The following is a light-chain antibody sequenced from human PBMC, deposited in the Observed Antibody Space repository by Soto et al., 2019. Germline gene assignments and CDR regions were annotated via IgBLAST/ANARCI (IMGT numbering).Light chain of an antibody. CDR3: QQYSRAPLT. CDR1: QTVRNNY. V-gene: IGKV3-20*01. CDR2: DAS. Sequence: DIVLTQSPATLSLSPGERATLSCRASQTVRNNYLAWYQQKPGQAPRLLIYDASSRATGIPDRFSGGGSGTDFTLTISRLEPEDFAVYYCQQYSRAPLTFGQGTKVDIK. J-gene: IGKJ1*01.